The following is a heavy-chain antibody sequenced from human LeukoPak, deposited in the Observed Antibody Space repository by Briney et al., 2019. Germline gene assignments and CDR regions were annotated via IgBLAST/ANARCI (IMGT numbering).Heavy chain of an antibody. CDR1: GFTFSDYY. J-gene: IGHJ6*02. D-gene: IGHD2-2*01. CDR3: AREVEYCSSTSCYYGMDV. CDR2: ISSSSSYT. V-gene: IGHV3-11*06. Sequence: PGGSLRLSCAASGFTFSDYYMSWIRQAPGKGLEWVSYISSSSSYTNYADSVKGRFTISRDNAKNSLYLQMNSLRAEDTAVYYCAREVEYCSSTSCYYGMDVWGQGTTVTVSS.